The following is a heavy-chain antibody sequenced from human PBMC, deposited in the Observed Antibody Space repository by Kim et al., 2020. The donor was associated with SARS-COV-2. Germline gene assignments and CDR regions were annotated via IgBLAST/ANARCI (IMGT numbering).Heavy chain of an antibody. Sequence: GGSLRLSCAASGFTFSSYGMHWVRQAPGKGLEWVAVISYDGSNKYYADSVKGRFTISRDNSKNTLYLQMNSLRAEDTAVYYCAYGVGRQLVALVADAFDIWGQGTMVTVSS. J-gene: IGHJ3*02. D-gene: IGHD6-13*01. CDR2: ISYDGSNK. CDR1: GFTFSSYG. CDR3: AYGVGRQLVALVADAFDI. V-gene: IGHV3-30*03.